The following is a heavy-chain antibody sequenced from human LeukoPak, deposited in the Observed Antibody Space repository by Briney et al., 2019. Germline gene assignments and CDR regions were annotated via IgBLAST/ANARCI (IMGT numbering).Heavy chain of an antibody. J-gene: IGHJ4*02. CDR2: INSDGTTI. CDR1: GFTFSDYY. Sequence: GGSLRLSCAASGFTFSDYYMSWIRQAPGKGLVWVSHINSDGTTIDYADSVKGRFTISRDNAKNTLYLQMNTLRVDDSAVYFCATAGNYRFDHWGQGTLVTVSS. V-gene: IGHV3-74*01. D-gene: IGHD1-7*01. CDR3: ATAGNYRFDH.